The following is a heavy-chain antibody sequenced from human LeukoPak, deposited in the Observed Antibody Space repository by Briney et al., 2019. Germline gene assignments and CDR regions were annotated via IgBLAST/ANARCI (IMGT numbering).Heavy chain of an antibody. CDR2: IYHSGST. J-gene: IGHJ5*02. D-gene: IGHD3-3*01. CDR3: ARDPITISNSDWFDP. V-gene: IGHV4-38-2*02. CDR1: GYSISSGYY. Sequence: SETLSLTCTVSGYSISSGYYWGWIRQPPGKGLEWIGSIYHSGSTYYNPSPKSRVTISVDTSKNQFSLKLSSATAADTAVYYCARDPITISNSDWFDPWGQGTLVTVSS.